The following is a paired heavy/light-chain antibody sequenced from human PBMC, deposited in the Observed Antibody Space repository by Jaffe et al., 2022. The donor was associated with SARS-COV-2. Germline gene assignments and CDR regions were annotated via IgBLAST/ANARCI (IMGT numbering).Heavy chain of an antibody. V-gene: IGHV3-48*01. CDR2: ISSSSGTI. Sequence: EVQLVESGGGLVQPGGSLRLSCAASGFTFSQYSMNWVRQAPGKGLEWVAHISSSSGTIHYADSLKGRFTISRDNAKNSLYLQMNSLRAEDTALYYCATNENRGLSFDYWGQGTLVTISS. D-gene: IGHD1-1*01. CDR1: GFTFSQYS. CDR3: ATNENRGLSFDY. J-gene: IGHJ4*02.
Light chain of an antibody. J-gene: IGKJ5*01. CDR3: QQSYSTLIT. CDR1: QSISTY. CDR2: VAS. V-gene: IGKV1-39*01. Sequence: DIQMTQSPSSLSASVGDRVTITCRASQSISTYLNWYQQKPGKAPKLLIYVASSLQSGVPSRFSGSGSGTDFTLTISSLQPEDFATYYCQQSYSTLITFGQGTRLEIK.